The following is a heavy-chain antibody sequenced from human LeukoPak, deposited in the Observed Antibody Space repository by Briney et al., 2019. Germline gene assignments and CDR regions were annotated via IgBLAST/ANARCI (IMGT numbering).Heavy chain of an antibody. J-gene: IGHJ4*02. D-gene: IGHD3-22*01. CDR1: GYTFTGYY. Sequence: ASVKVSCKASGYTFTGYYMHWVRQAPGQGLEWMGWINPNSGGTNYAQKFQGRVTMTRDTSISTAYMELSSLRSEDTAVYYCARDRARYYYDSSGYSYWGQGTLVTVSS. CDR3: ARDRARYYYDSSGYSY. V-gene: IGHV1-2*02. CDR2: INPNSGGT.